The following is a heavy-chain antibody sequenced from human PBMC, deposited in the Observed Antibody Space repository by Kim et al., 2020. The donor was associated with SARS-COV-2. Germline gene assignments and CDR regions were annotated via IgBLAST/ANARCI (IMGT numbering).Heavy chain of an antibody. CDR3: ARARDSSSWYLGWFDP. CDR1: GYTFTSYG. V-gene: IGHV1-18*01. J-gene: IGHJ5*02. CDR2: ISAYNGNT. Sequence: ASVKVSCKASGYTFTSYGISWVRQAPGQGLEWMGWISAYNGNTNYAQKLQGRVTMTTDTSTSTAYMELRSLRSDDTAVYYCARARDSSSWYLGWFDPWGQGTLVTVSS. D-gene: IGHD6-13*01.